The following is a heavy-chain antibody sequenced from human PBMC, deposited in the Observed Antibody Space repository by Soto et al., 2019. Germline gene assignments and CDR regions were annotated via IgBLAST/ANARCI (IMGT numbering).Heavy chain of an antibody. CDR1: GFSLSNARMG. V-gene: IGHV2-26*01. D-gene: IGHD3-9*01. CDR3: ARIRTYYDILTGPRYYFDY. Sequence: SGPTLVNPTETLTQTCTVSGFSLSNARMGVSWIRQPPGKALEWLAHIFSNDEKSYSTSLKSRLTISKDTSKSQVVLTMTNMDPVDTATYYCARIRTYYDILTGPRYYFDYWGQGTLVTVSS. CDR2: IFSNDEK. J-gene: IGHJ4*02.